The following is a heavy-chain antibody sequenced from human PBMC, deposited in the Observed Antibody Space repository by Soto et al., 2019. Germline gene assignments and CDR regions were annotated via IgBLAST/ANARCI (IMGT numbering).Heavy chain of an antibody. J-gene: IGHJ4*02. CDR1: GYTFIKYS. V-gene: IGHV1-3*01. CDR3: ARDVVRGLIGPDY. CDR2: INAANGNT. D-gene: IGHD3-10*01. Sequence: GASVKVSCKASGYTFIKYSMHWVRQAPGQRLEWMGWINAANGNTKSSQNFQGRVTITGDTSATTAYMELSSLRSEDTAVYYCARDVVRGLIGPDYWGQGTMVTVSS.